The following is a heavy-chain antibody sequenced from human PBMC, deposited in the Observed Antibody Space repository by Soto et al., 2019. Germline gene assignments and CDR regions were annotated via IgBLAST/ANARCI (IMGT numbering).Heavy chain of an antibody. J-gene: IGHJ4*02. V-gene: IGHV4-39*01. CDR3: ARLEGLATISYYFDF. Sequence: QLKLQKSGQELLKPSETRSLPSPVPDAPINGDKYYWGWIRQPPGKGLEWIGSIYYRGNAYYNPSLQPRVTIPLDKSKSQFSLKLNSVTAADSAVYFCARLEGLATISYYFDFWGPGALVTVSS. D-gene: IGHD3-9*01. CDR2: IYYRGNA. CDR1: DAPINGDKYY.